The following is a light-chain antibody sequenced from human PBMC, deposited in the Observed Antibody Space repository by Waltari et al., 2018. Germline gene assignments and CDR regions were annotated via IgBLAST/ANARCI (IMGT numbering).Light chain of an antibody. CDR1: QNVDNY. CDR3: QQRSSLLPVT. Sequence: EIVLTQSPGTVSLSPGERATLSCRASQNVDNYVAWYQQRPGQIPKLLIYDASNRATGVPARFSGSGSGTDFTLTISGLEPEDFAVYYCQQRSSLLPVTFGGGTKVEIK. CDR2: DAS. J-gene: IGKJ4*01. V-gene: IGKV3-11*01.